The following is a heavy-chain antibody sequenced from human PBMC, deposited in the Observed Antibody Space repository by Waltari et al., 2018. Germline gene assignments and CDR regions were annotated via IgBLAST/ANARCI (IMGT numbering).Heavy chain of an antibody. CDR1: GFTFSSSA. Sequence: EVQLVESGGGLVQPGGCLRLSCAASGFTFSSSAMSWVRQAPGKGLEWVSAISGSGGSTYYADSVKGRFTISRDNSKNTLYLQMNSLRAEDTAVYYCAKGITIFGVVPNAFDIWGQGTMVTVSS. J-gene: IGHJ3*02. CDR3: AKGITIFGVVPNAFDI. D-gene: IGHD3-3*01. V-gene: IGHV3-23*04. CDR2: ISGSGGST.